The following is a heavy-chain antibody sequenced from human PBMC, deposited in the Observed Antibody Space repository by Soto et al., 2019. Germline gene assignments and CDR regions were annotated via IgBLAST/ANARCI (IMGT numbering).Heavy chain of an antibody. J-gene: IGHJ4*02. D-gene: IGHD1-1*01. CDR1: GQSFSGHS. CDR2: INESGST. V-gene: IGHV4-34*01. Sequence: QVQLQQWGAGLVKPSETLSLSCAVYGQSFSGHSWAWIRQPPGKGLEWIGEINESGSTYYNPSLKNRVTISTDTSKTQFSLKLSSVSAADTAAYFCARGSGIVALPGELEDVKYDYWGQGTLVNVSS. CDR3: ARGSGIVALPGELEDVKYDY.